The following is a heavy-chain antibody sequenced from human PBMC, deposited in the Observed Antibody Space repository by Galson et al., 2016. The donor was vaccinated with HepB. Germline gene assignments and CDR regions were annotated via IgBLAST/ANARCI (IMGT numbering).Heavy chain of an antibody. CDR3: ARGRLGFGEPHSYGMDV. CDR1: GFTFSSYW. D-gene: IGHD3-10*01. J-gene: IGHJ6*02. CDR2: ITEAGSEN. V-gene: IGHV3-7*01. Sequence: SLRLSCAASGFTFSSYWMSWVRQAPEKGLEWVANITEAGSENYYVDSVKGRITISRDNAKNSLYRQMNRLRADDTSVYCCARGRLGFGEPHSYGMDVWGQGTTVTV.